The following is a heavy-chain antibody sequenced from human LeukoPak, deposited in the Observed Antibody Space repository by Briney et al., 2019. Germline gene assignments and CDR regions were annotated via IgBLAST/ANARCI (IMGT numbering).Heavy chain of an antibody. CDR1: GFTVITNY. CDR3: ARGNVAVSYWYFDV. D-gene: IGHD6-19*01. V-gene: IGHV3-53*01. J-gene: IGHJ2*01. Sequence: GGSLRRSCAAPGFTVITNYINWVRQAPCNGLAWVSVIYSGGSTYYADSVKGRFTISRDNSKNTLYLQMNSLRAEDTALYFCARGNVAVSYWYFDVWGRGTLVTVSS. CDR2: IYSGGST.